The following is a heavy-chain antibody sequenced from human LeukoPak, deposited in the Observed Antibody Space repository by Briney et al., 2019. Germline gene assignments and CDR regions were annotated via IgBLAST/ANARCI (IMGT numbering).Heavy chain of an antibody. CDR2: IYTSGST. CDR1: GGSISSGSYY. V-gene: IGHV4-61*02. D-gene: IGHD6-13*01. Sequence: PSETLSLTCTVSGGSISSGSYYWSWIRQPAGKGLEWIGRIYTSGSTNYNPSLKSRVTISVDTSKNQFSLKLSSVTAADTAVYYCARHSRPSPTHSSWYVANLYNWFDPWGQGTLVTVSS. CDR3: ARHSRPSPTHSSWYVANLYNWFDP. J-gene: IGHJ5*02.